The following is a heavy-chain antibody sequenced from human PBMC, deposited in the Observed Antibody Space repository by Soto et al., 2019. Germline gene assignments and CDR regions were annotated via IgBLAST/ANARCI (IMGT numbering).Heavy chain of an antibody. J-gene: IGHJ5*02. CDR3: ARLLLSRVDFGP. V-gene: IGHV4-59*12. Sequence: PSETLSLTCTVSGGSISSYYWSWIRQPPGKGLEWIGYIDYSGNTNYNPSLKSRVTISIDKSISTAYLQWSSLKASDTAMYYCARLLLSRVDFGPWGQGTLVNVSS. CDR1: GGSISSYY. CDR2: IDYSGNT. D-gene: IGHD3-16*02.